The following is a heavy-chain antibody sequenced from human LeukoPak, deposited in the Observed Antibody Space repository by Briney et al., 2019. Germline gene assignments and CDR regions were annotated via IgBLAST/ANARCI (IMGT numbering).Heavy chain of an antibody. CDR1: GGSFSGYY. D-gene: IGHD3-10*01. J-gene: IGHJ6*03. CDR3: ATRGSPRDYYYYMDV. Sequence: PSETLSLTCAVYGGSFSGYYWSWIRQPPGKGLEWIGEINHSGSTNYNPSLKSRVTISVDTSKNQFSLKLSSVTAADTAVYYCATRGSPRDYYYYMDVWGKGTTVTISS. CDR2: INHSGST. V-gene: IGHV4-34*01.